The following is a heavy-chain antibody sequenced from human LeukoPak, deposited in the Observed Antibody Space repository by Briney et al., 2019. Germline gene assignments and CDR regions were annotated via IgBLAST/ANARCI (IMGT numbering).Heavy chain of an antibody. CDR2: IYTSGST. CDR1: GGSISSGSYY. J-gene: IGHJ4*02. Sequence: SQTLSLTCTVSGGSISSGSYYWSWIRQPAGTGLEWIGRIYTSGSTNYNPSLKSRVTISVDTSKNQFSLKLSSVTAADTAVYYCARRTYFYDSSGYYFDYWGQGTLVTVSS. CDR3: ARRTYFYDSSGYYFDY. V-gene: IGHV4-61*02. D-gene: IGHD3-22*01.